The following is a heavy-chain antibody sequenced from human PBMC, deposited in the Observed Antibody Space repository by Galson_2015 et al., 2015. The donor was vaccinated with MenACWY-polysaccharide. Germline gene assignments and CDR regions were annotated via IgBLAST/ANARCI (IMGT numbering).Heavy chain of an antibody. V-gene: IGHV3-7*01. D-gene: IGHD3/OR15-3a*01. CDR1: GFIFTNHW. CDR2: IRQDGFEK. J-gene: IGHJ1*01. CDR3: ARDWTKLPGEFFDWLPSTHFDK. Sequence: SLRLSCATSGFIFTNHWMSWVRQAPGKGLEWVANIRQDGFEKYHVDSVKGRFTISRDNAENSVFLQMNSLRVEDTAVYYCARDWTKLPGEFFDWLPSTHFDKWGQGAPVTVSS.